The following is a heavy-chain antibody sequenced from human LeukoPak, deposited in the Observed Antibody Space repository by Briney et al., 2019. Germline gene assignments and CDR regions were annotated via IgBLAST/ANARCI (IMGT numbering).Heavy chain of an antibody. V-gene: IGHV4-34*01. CDR2: INHSGST. CDR1: GGSFSGYY. J-gene: IGHJ4*02. Sequence: SEPPSLTCAVYGGSFSGYYWSWIRQPPGKGLEWIGEINHSGSTNYNPSLKSRVTISVDTSKNQFSLKLSSVTAADTAVYYCARTGHCSGGSCYSSDYWGQGTLVTVSS. D-gene: IGHD2-15*01. CDR3: ARTGHCSGGSCYSSDY.